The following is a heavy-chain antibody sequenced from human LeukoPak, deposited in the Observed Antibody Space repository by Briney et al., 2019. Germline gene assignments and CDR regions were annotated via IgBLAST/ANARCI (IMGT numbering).Heavy chain of an antibody. CDR1: GFTFNSYS. D-gene: IGHD3-22*01. J-gene: IGHJ4*02. CDR3: AKTYYYDSSGYST. CDR2: ISGSGGST. Sequence: GGSLRLSCAASGFTFNSYSMNWVRQAPGKGLEWVSAISGSGGSTYYADSVKGRFTISRDNSKNTLYLQMNSLRAEDTAVYYCAKTYYYDSSGYSTWGQGTLVTVSS. V-gene: IGHV3-23*01.